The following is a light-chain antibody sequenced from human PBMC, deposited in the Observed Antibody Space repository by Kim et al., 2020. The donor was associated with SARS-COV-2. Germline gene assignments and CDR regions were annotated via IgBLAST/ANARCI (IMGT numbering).Light chain of an antibody. Sequence: DIQMTQSPSSLSASVGDRVTITCRASQSITNYLNWYQQKPGKAPKVLIYAASSLQSGVPSRFSGSGSGTDFTLTISSLQPDDFATYYCQQSYSMTRTFGPGTKVDIK. J-gene: IGKJ1*01. V-gene: IGKV1-39*01. CDR2: AAS. CDR1: QSITNY. CDR3: QQSYSMTRT.